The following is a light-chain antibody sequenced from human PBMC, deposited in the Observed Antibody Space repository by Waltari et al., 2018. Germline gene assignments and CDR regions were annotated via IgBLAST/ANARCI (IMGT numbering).Light chain of an antibody. Sequence: SYELTQPPSVTVSPGQTARITCSGDALPKQYAYWYQQKPGQAPVLVIYNDRERPSGIPERFSVSSSGKTVTLTISGVQAEDEADYYCQSADSSGTYVVFGGGTKLTVL. CDR2: NDR. J-gene: IGLJ2*01. CDR3: QSADSSGTYVV. V-gene: IGLV3-25*03. CDR1: ALPKQY.